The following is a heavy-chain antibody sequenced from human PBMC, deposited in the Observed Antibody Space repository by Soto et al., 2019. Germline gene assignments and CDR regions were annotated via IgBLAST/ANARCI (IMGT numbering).Heavy chain of an antibody. V-gene: IGHV3-33*01. CDR1: GFTFSSYG. Sequence: HPGGSLRLSCAASGFTFSSYGMHWVRQAPGKGLEWVAVIWYDGSNKYYADSVKGRFTISRDNSKNTLYLQMNSLRAEDTAVYYCARDGEDRLDDLDYWGQGTLVTVSS. CDR3: ARDGEDRLDDLDY. CDR2: IWYDGSNK. J-gene: IGHJ4*02. D-gene: IGHD1-1*01.